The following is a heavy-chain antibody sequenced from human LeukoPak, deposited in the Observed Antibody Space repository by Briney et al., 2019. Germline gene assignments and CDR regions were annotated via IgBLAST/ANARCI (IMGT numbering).Heavy chain of an antibody. D-gene: IGHD1-26*01. Sequence: SETLSLTCGVSGGSISGTNWWSWVRQPPGQGLEWIGEIPLAGQTNYNPSLNGRVPMSLDKSSNQLSLHLTSVTAADTATYFCSRESGPFCPFGYWGQGTLVIVSS. V-gene: IGHV4/OR15-8*02. CDR1: GGSISGTNW. CDR3: SRESGPFCPFGY. J-gene: IGHJ4*02. CDR2: IPLAGQT.